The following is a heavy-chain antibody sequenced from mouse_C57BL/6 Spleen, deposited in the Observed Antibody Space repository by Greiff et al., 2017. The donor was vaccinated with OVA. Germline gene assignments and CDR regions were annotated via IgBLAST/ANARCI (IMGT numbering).Heavy chain of an antibody. CDR2: IYPGDGDT. D-gene: IGHD1-1*01. V-gene: IGHV1-80*01. CDR1: GYAFSSYW. J-gene: IGHJ2*01. CDR3: ARRDSYGSSFY. Sequence: VQLQQSGAELVKPGASVKISCKASGYAFSSYWMNWVKQRPGKGLEWIGQIYPGDGDTNYNGKFKGKATLTADKSSSTAYMQLSSLTSEDSAVYFCARRDSYGSSFYWGQGTTVTVSS.